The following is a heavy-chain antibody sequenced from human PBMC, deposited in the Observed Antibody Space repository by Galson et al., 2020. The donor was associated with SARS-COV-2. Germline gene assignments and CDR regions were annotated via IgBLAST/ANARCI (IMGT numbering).Heavy chain of an antibody. D-gene: IGHD3-10*01. V-gene: IGHV4-39*07. J-gene: IGHJ3*02. CDR3: ARRRAGFGSGTYYKRGAFDI. CDR2: NYHTGST. Sequence: ASETLSLTCTVSDGSISSSSYYWGWIRQPPGKGLEWIRSNYHTGSTYYNSSLESRVTISLDTSKKQFSLTLNSVTAADTAVYYCARRRAGFGSGTYYKRGAFDIWGPGTMVTVSS. CDR1: DGSISSSSYY.